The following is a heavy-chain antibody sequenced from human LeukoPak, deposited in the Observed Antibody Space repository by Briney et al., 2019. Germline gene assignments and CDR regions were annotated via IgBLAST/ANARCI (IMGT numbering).Heavy chain of an antibody. D-gene: IGHD1-26*01. J-gene: IGHJ3*02. CDR2: IYHSGST. Sequence: SETLSLTCSVSGYSISSGYYWGWIRQPPGKGLEWIGSIYHSGSTYYNPSLKSRVTISVDTSKNQFSLKLSSVTAADTAVYYCARKWEVHAFDIWGQGTMVTVSS. CDR3: ARKWEVHAFDI. CDR1: GYSISSGYY. V-gene: IGHV4-38-2*01.